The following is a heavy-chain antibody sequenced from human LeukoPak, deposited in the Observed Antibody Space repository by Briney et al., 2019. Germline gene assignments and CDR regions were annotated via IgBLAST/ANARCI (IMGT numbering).Heavy chain of an antibody. Sequence: SDTLSLTCAVSGYSIRTSNWWRWVRQPPGKGLEWIGYIYYSGSTYYNPSLKSRVTMSVDTSKNQFSLKLNSVTAVDTAVYYCARSSGSYFGLDYWGQGSLVTVSS. D-gene: IGHD1-26*01. CDR2: IYYSGST. CDR1: GYSIRTSNW. J-gene: IGHJ4*02. CDR3: ARSSGSYFGLDY. V-gene: IGHV4-28*01.